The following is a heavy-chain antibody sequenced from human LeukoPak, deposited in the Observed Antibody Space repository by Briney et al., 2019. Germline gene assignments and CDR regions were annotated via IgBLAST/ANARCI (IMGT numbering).Heavy chain of an antibody. CDR2: INQDGSGK. D-gene: IGHD1-26*01. CDR1: GFSVRSHY. Sequence: GGSLRLSCAASGFSVRSHYMSWVRQAPGKGLEWVANINQDGSGKYYVDSVKGRFTISRDNAKNSLYLQMSSLRVEDTAVYYCARGSSWGGDYWGQGTLVTVSS. J-gene: IGHJ4*02. V-gene: IGHV3-7*03. CDR3: ARGSSWGGDY.